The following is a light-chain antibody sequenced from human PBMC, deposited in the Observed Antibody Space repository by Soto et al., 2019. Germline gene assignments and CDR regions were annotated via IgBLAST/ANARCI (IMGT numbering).Light chain of an antibody. J-gene: IGKJ1*01. Sequence: DIEITQAPSTLSASVGDRVTITCRASQSISVWLAWYRQKAGKAPNLLIYKASRLESGVPSRFSGSGSETEFTLTISGLQPGDSATYYCQQYNSYSPTLGQGTKVDIK. CDR2: KAS. CDR3: QQYNSYSPT. V-gene: IGKV1-5*03. CDR1: QSISVW.